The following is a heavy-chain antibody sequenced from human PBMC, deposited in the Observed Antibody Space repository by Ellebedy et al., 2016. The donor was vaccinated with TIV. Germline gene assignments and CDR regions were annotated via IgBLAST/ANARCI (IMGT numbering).Heavy chain of an antibody. V-gene: IGHV1-69*13. D-gene: IGHD3-22*01. Sequence: SVKVSCXASGGTFSSYAISWVRQAPGQGLEWMGGIIPIFGTANYAQKFQGRVTITADESTSTAYMELSSLRSEDTAVYYCARAYYDSSGYYRPFVSYNWFDPWGQGTLVTVSS. J-gene: IGHJ5*02. CDR1: GGTFSSYA. CDR3: ARAYYDSSGYYRPFVSYNWFDP. CDR2: IIPIFGTA.